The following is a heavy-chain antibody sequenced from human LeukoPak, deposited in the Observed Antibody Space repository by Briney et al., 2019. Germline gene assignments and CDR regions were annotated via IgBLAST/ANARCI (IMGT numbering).Heavy chain of an antibody. CDR1: GFNFRSYS. V-gene: IGHV3-48*02. D-gene: IGHD4-17*01. J-gene: IGHJ4*02. CDR2: ISSGSSTR. Sequence: PGGSLRLSCAAPGFNFRSYSMIWVRQAPGKGLEWVSYISSGSSTRCYGDSVKGRFTISRDNAKNSLYLQMNSLRDEDTAVYYCARGDDDYVRYFDYWGQGTLVAVSS. CDR3: ARGDDDYVRYFDY.